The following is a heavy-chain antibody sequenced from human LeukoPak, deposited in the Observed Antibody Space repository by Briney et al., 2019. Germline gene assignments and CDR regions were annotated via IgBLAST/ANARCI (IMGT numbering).Heavy chain of an antibody. CDR3: ARERGDGYPFDF. V-gene: IGHV1-2*02. CDR2: INPNSAGT. D-gene: IGHD5-24*01. CDR1: GYTFTGYY. J-gene: IGHJ4*02. Sequence: ASVKVSCKASGYTFTGYYMHWVRQDPGHGLEWMGWINPNSAGTNYAQKFQGRVTMTRDTSISTAYLELSRLRSDDTAVYYCARERGDGYPFDFWGQGTLVTVSS.